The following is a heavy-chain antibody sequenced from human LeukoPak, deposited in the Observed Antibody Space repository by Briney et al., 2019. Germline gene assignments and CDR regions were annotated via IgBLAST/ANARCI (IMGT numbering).Heavy chain of an antibody. CDR3: AAGYCSGGSCSVLFDY. CDR1: GYTFTSYG. Sequence: GASVKVSCKASGYTFTSYGISWLRQAPGQGLEWMGWISAYNGNTNYAQKLQGRVTMTTDTSTSTAYMELRSLRSDDTAVYYCAAGYCSGGSCSVLFDYWGQGTLVTVSS. CDR2: ISAYNGNT. D-gene: IGHD2-15*01. V-gene: IGHV1-18*01. J-gene: IGHJ4*02.